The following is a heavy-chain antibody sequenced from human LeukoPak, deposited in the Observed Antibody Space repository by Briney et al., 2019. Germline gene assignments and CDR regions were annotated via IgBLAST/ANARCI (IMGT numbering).Heavy chain of an antibody. CDR1: GFTSSSYW. Sequence: GSLRLSCAASGFTSSSYWMSWVRQAPGKGLEWVANIKQDGSERYYVDSVKGRFTISRDNAKNSLYLQMNSLRAEDTAVYYCASGSSSSWYGGWGKGTTVTVSS. J-gene: IGHJ6*04. CDR3: ASGSSSSWYGG. V-gene: IGHV3-7*01. CDR2: IKQDGSER. D-gene: IGHD6-13*01.